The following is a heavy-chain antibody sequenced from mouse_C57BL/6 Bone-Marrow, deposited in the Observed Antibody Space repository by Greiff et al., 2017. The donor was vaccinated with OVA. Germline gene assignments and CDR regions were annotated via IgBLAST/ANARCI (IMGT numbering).Heavy chain of an antibody. J-gene: IGHJ3*01. CDR1: GFTFSSYT. V-gene: IGHV5-9*01. CDR3: ASLFYYYCSSFAY. CDR2: ISGGGGNT. D-gene: IGHD1-1*01. Sequence: EVQRVESGGGLVKPGGSLKLSCAASGFTFSSYTMSWVRQTPEKRLEWVATISGGGGNTYYTDSVTGRFTISRDNAKNTLYLKMSSLRSEDTSLYYCASLFYYYCSSFAYWGQGTLVTVSA.